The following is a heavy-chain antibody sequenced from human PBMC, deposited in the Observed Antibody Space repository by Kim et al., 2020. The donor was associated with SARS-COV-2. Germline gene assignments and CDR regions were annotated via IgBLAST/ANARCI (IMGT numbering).Heavy chain of an antibody. CDR3: ASPGGIGILGSGSYYGYYYGMDV. D-gene: IGHD3-10*01. J-gene: IGHJ6*02. V-gene: IGHV3-66*02. CDR2: IYSGGST. Sequence: GGSLRLSCAASGFTVSSNYMSWVRQAPGKGLEWVSVIYSGGSTYYADSVKGRFTISRDNSKNTLYLQMNSLRAEDTAVYYCASPGGIGILGSGSYYGYYYGMDVWGQGTTVTVSS. CDR1: GFTVSSNY.